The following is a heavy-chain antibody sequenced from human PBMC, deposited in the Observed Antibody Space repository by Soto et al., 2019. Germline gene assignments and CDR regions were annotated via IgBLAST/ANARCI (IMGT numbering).Heavy chain of an antibody. D-gene: IGHD5-18*01. CDR3: ASSSAGQLWFQG. CDR2: IYYSGST. J-gene: IGHJ4*02. Sequence: QVQLQESGPGLVKPSETLSLTCTVSGGSISSYYWSWIRQPPGKGLEWIGYIYYSGSTNHNPSLKSRVTISVDTSKNQFSLKLSSVTAADTAVYYCASSSAGQLWFQGWGQGTLVTVSS. CDR1: GGSISSYY. V-gene: IGHV4-59*08.